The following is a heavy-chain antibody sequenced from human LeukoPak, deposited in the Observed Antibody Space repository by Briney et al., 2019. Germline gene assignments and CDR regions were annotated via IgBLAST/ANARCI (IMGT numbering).Heavy chain of an antibody. J-gene: IGHJ3*02. V-gene: IGHV3-23*01. CDR1: GFTFSDFA. D-gene: IGHD3-3*01. CDR2: TDGTGGDS. Sequence: GGSLRLSCVASGFTFSDFAMSWVRQTPGKRLEWVASTDGTGGDSYYADAVKGRFTISRDDSRDTLYLQMNSLKAENTAVYYCAKDAFSYNGVFDPSDIWGQGTMVTVSS. CDR3: AKDAFSYNGVFDPSDI.